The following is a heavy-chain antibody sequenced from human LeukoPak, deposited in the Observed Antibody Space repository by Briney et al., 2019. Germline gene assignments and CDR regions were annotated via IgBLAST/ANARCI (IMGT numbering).Heavy chain of an antibody. J-gene: IGHJ4*02. CDR1: GGSISSGSYY. CDR3: ARGYWFYFDY. Sequence: SQTLSLTCTVSGGSISSGSYYWSWIRQPAGKGLEWIGRIYISGSTNYNPSLKSRVTISADTSKNQFSLKLSSVTAAHTAVYYCARGYWFYFDYWGQGTLVTVSS. CDR2: IYISGST. V-gene: IGHV4-61*02. D-gene: IGHD2-8*02.